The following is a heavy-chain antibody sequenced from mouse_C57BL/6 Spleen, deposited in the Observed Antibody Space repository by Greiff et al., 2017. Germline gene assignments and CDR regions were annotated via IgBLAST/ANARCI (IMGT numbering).Heavy chain of an antibody. CDR3: ARSGGALRFAY. CDR1: GYTFTDYN. Sequence: EVQLQQSGPELVKPGASVKMSCKASGYTFTDYNMHWVKQSHGKSLEWIGYINPNNGGTSYNQKFKGKATLTVNKSSSLAYMELRSLTSEDSAVYYCARSGGALRFAYWGQGTLVTVSA. CDR2: INPNNGGT. D-gene: IGHD2-12*01. J-gene: IGHJ3*01. V-gene: IGHV1-22*01.